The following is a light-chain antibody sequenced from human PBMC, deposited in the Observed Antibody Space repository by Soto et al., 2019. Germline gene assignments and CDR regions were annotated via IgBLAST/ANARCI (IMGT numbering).Light chain of an antibody. CDR3: NSYTTSSSLYV. CDR1: SSDIGGYDY. Sequence: QSVLTQPASVSGSPGQSITISCTGTSSDIGGYDYVSWYQQYPGKAPKLMIYDVSNRPSGVSDRFSGSKSANTASLTISGLQAEDEADYYCNSYTTSSSLYVFGTGNKLTVL. V-gene: IGLV2-14*01. J-gene: IGLJ1*01. CDR2: DVS.